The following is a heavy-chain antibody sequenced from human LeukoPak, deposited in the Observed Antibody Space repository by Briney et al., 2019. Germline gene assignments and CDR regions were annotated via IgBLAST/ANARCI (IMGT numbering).Heavy chain of an antibody. J-gene: IGHJ5*02. D-gene: IGHD2-8*01. CDR1: GYSFTRYG. CDR2: ISTDNGKT. CDR3: ARDWYFPNDVCYNCFDP. Sequence: GASVKVSCKTSGYSFTRYGISWVRQAPGQGLEWMGWISTDNGKTNYAQKFRGRVTMTTDTSTNTAYMALRSLRSEDTAMYYCARDWYFPNDVCYNCFDPGGQGTLVSVSS. V-gene: IGHV1-18*01.